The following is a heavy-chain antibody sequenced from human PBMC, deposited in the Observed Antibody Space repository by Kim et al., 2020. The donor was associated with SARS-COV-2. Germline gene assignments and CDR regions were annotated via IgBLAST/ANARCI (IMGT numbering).Heavy chain of an antibody. CDR1: GFTFSNAW. Sequence: GGSLRLSCAASGFTFSNAWMSWVRQAPGKGLEWVGRIKSKTDGGTTDYAAPAKGRFTISRDDSKNTLYLQMNSLKTEDTAVYYCTTDLHSVWYWDYYYGMDVWGQGTTVTVSS. V-gene: IGHV3-15*01. D-gene: IGHD2-8*02. CDR2: IKSKTDGGTT. J-gene: IGHJ6*02. CDR3: TTDLHSVWYWDYYYGMDV.